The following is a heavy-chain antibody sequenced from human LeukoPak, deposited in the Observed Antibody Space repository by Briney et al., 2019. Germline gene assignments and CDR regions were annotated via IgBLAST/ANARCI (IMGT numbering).Heavy chain of an antibody. CDR1: GFTFSTYW. CDR3: ARDFGFSPSSGYSFDY. D-gene: IGHD3-22*01. CDR2: IKQDGSDK. J-gene: IGHJ4*02. Sequence: GGSLRLSCAASGFTFSTYWMSWVRQAPGKGLEWVANIKQDGSDKYYVDSVKGRFTISRDNAKNSLYLQMNSLRAEDTAVYYCARDFGFSPSSGYSFDYWGQGTLVTVSS. V-gene: IGHV3-7*01.